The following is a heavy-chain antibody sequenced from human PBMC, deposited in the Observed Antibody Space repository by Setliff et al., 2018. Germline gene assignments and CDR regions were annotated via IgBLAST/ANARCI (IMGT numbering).Heavy chain of an antibody. CDR3: ARGRHPPWSGYPYYYMDV. V-gene: IGHV1-69*06. CDR1: GGTFSSYA. Sequence: ASVKVSCKASGGTFSSYAISWVRQAPGQGLEWIGRIIPIFGTANYAQKFQGRVTITADKSTSTAYMELSSLRSEDTAVYYCARGRHPPWSGYPYYYMDVWGKGTTVTVSS. CDR2: IIPIFGTA. J-gene: IGHJ6*03. D-gene: IGHD3-3*01.